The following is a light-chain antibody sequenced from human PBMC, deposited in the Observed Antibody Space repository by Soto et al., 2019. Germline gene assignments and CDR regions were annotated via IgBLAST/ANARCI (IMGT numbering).Light chain of an antibody. CDR2: TAS. V-gene: IGKV1-12*01. CDR3: QQANSFPPWT. CDR1: QDISNW. Sequence: DIQMTQSPSSVSASVGDSVTITCRASQDISNWLAWYQQKPGKAPKLLIYTASSLQSGVPSRFRGRGSGTDFTLTISGLQPEDFATYYCQQANSFPPWTFGQGTKVEIK. J-gene: IGKJ1*01.